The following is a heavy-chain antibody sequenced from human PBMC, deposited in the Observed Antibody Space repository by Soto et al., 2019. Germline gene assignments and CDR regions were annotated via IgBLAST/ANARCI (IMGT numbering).Heavy chain of an antibody. V-gene: IGHV3-23*01. CDR2: ISGSGGST. CDR3: AKGFPYFDY. CDR1: GYTFTRFG. Sequence: ASVKVSCKSSGYTFTRFGISWVRQAPGKGLEWVSAISGSGGSTYYADSVKGRFTISRDNSKNTLYLQMNSLRAEDTAVYYCAKGFPYFDYWGQGTLV. J-gene: IGHJ4*02. D-gene: IGHD3-10*01.